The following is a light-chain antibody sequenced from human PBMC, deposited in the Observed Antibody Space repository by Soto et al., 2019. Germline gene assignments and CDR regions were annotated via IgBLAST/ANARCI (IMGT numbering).Light chain of an antibody. CDR2: YDS. V-gene: IGKV1-5*01. CDR3: QQYGDFLIS. J-gene: IGKJ3*01. Sequence: DSQMTQSPSTLSASVGDRVTITCRASQSISRSLAWYQQKPGKAPSLLIYYDSSMEVGVPSRFSGSGFGTEFTLTISSLQPADFATYYCQQYGDFLISFGPGTTVDIK. CDR1: QSISRS.